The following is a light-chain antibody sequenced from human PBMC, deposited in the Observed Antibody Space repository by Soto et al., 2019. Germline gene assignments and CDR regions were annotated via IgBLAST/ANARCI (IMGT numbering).Light chain of an antibody. CDR2: AAS. Sequence: DIQMTQSPSSMSASVGDRVTITCRASQSISSYLNWYQQKPGKAPKLLIYAASSLQSGVPSRFSGSGSGTDFTLTISSLQSEDFATYYCQQYYSYPTFGGGTKVDIK. V-gene: IGKV1-39*01. J-gene: IGKJ4*01. CDR1: QSISSY. CDR3: QQYYSYPT.